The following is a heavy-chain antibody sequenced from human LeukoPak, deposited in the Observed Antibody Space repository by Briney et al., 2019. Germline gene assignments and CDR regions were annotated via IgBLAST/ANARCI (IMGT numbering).Heavy chain of an antibody. J-gene: IGHJ6*02. D-gene: IGHD6-13*01. V-gene: IGHV1-18*01. Sequence: ASVKVSCKASGYTFTSYGISWVRQAPGQGPEWMGWISAYSGNTNYAQKLQGRVTMTTDTSTSTAYMELRSLRSDDTAVYYCAREDSSSLGYYGMDVWGQGTTVTVSS. CDR2: ISAYSGNT. CDR3: AREDSSSLGYYGMDV. CDR1: GYTFTSYG.